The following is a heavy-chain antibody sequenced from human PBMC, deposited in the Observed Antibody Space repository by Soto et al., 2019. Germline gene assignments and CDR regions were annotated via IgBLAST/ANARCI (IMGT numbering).Heavy chain of an antibody. D-gene: IGHD2-2*01. CDR2: ISGSGGST. V-gene: IGHV3-23*01. CDR1: GFTFSSYA. Sequence: HPGGSLRLSCAASGFTFSSYAMSWVRQAPGKGLEWVSAISGSGGSTYYADSVKGRFTISRDNSKNTLYLQMNSLRAEDTAVYYCAKDFFPYCSSTSCHADYWGQGTLVTVSS. CDR3: AKDFFPYCSSTSCHADY. J-gene: IGHJ4*02.